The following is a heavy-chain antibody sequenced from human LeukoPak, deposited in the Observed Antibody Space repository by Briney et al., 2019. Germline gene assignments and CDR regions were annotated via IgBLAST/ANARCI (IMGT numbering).Heavy chain of an antibody. CDR3: ATQHYDILTGYPRWFDP. V-gene: IGHV4-59*08. Sequence: SETLSLTCTVSGGSISSYYWSWIRQPPGKGLEWIGHIYYSGSTNYNPSLKSRVTISVDTSKNQFSLKLSSVTAADTAVYYCATQHYDILTGYPRWFDPWGQGTLVTVSS. D-gene: IGHD3-9*01. J-gene: IGHJ5*02. CDR1: GGSISSYY. CDR2: IYYSGST.